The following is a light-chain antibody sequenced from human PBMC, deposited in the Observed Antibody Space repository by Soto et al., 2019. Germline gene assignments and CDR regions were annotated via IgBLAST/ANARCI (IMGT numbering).Light chain of an antibody. V-gene: IGKV1-8*01. Sequence: AVRMTQSPSSLSASTGDRVTITCRASQGISSYLAWYQQKPGKAPKLLIYAASTLQSGVPSRFSGSGSGTDFTLTISCLQSEDFATYYCQQYYSYPRTFGQGSMVAIK. CDR2: AAS. CDR1: QGISSY. J-gene: IGKJ1*01. CDR3: QQYYSYPRT.